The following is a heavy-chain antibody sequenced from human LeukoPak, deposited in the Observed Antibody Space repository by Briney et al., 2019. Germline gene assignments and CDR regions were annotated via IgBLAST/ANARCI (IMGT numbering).Heavy chain of an antibody. J-gene: IGHJ4*02. D-gene: IGHD3-9*01. CDR1: GYTFTSYG. V-gene: IGHV1-18*01. Sequence: ASVKVSCKASGYTFTSYGISWVRQAPGQGLEWMGWISAYNGNTNYAQKLQGRVTMTTDTSTSTAYMELSRLRSDDTAVYYCARGMGRSGVRYFDYYFDYWGQGTLVTVSS. CDR2: ISAYNGNT. CDR3: ARGMGRSGVRYFDYYFDY.